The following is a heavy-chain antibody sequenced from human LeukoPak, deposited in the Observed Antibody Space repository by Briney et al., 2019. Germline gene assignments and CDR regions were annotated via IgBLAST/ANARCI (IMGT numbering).Heavy chain of an antibody. CDR1: GFTFSRYG. D-gene: IGHD5-12*01. V-gene: IGHV3-30*18. CDR2: ISYDGSNK. J-gene: IGHJ4*02. Sequence: GRSLRLSCAASGFTFSRYGMHWVRQAPGKGLEWVAVISYDGSNKYYADSVKGRFTISRDNSKNTLYLQMNSLRAEDTAVYYCAKDLAGIYSGCGDEAYYFDCWGQGTLGTVSS. CDR3: AKDLAGIYSGCGDEAYYFDC.